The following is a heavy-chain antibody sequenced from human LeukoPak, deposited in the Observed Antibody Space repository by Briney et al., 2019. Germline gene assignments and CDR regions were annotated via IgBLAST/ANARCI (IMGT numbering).Heavy chain of an antibody. CDR1: GGSISSYY. CDR2: IYYSGST. D-gene: IGHD6-19*01. J-gene: IGHJ2*01. V-gene: IGHV4-59*01. Sequence: SETLSLTCTVSGGSISSYYWSWIRQPPGKGLEWIGYIYYSGSTNYNPSLKSRVTISVDTSKNQFSLKLSSVTAADTAVYYCARKRRDSSGWYGDFDLWGRGTLVTVSS. CDR3: ARKRRDSSGWYGDFDL.